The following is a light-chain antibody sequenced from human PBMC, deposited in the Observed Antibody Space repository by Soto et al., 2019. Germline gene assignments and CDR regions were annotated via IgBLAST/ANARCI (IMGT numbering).Light chain of an antibody. CDR2: AAS. CDR1: QGISSY. V-gene: IGKV1-27*01. J-gene: IGKJ1*01. CDR3: QKYKSALWT. Sequence: DIQMTQSPSSLSASVGDRVTITCRASQGISSYLAWYQQKPGKVPKLLIYAASTLQSGVPSRFSGSGSGTDFTLTISSLQPEDVATYYCQKYKSALWTFGQGTKVEIK.